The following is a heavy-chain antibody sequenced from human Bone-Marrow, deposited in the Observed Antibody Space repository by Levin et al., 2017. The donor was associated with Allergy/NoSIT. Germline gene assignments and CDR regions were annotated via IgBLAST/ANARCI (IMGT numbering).Heavy chain of an antibody. D-gene: IGHD3-22*01. CDR1: GYTFTSYY. Sequence: VASVKVSCKASGYTFTSYYMHWVRQAPGQGLEWMGIINPSGGSTSYAQKFQGRVTMTRDTSTSTVYMELSSLRSEDTAVYYCARGARPSQITMIVVVGALGYGMDVWGQGTTVTVSS. CDR2: INPSGGST. CDR3: ARGARPSQITMIVVVGALGYGMDV. J-gene: IGHJ6*02. V-gene: IGHV1-46*01.